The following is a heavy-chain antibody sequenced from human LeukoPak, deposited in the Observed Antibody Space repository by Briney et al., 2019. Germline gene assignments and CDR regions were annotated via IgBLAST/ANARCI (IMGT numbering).Heavy chain of an antibody. CDR1: GFTVSSNY. D-gene: IGHD3-10*01. J-gene: IGHJ6*02. V-gene: IGHV3-53*01. CDR3: AIPPLSGTGSSRPLAGMDV. CDR2: TYSGGDT. Sequence: PGGSLRLSCAASGFTVSSNYMSWVRQAPGKGLEWVSVTYSGGDTYYADSVKGRFTISRDNSKNTLYLQMNSLRAEDTAVYYCAIPPLSGTGSSRPLAGMDVWGQGITVTVSS.